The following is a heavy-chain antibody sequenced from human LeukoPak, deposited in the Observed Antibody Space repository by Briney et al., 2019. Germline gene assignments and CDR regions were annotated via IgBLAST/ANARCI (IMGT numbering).Heavy chain of an antibody. J-gene: IGHJ4*02. Sequence: SETLSLTCTVSNSSIISYYWTWIRQPPGKGLEWIGYIYYSGSTNYNPSLKSRVTISVDTSKNQFSLKLSSVTAADTAVYYCARGLIMAVAGRGEFHYWGQGTLVTVSS. V-gene: IGHV4-59*01. D-gene: IGHD6-13*01. CDR2: IYYSGST. CDR3: ARGLIMAVAGRGEFHY. CDR1: NSSIISYY.